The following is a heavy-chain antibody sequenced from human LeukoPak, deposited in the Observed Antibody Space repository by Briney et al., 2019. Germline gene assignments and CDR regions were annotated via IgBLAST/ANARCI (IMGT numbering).Heavy chain of an antibody. J-gene: IGHJ4*02. V-gene: IGHV3-30*02. CDR3: ARESPSIVVVPAAMDY. CDR1: GFTFSSYD. Sequence: GGSLRLSCAASGFTFSSYDMHWVRQAPGKGLEWVAFIRYDGSNRSYADSVKGRFTISRDNSKNTLYLQMNSLRAEDTAVYYCARESPSIVVVPAAMDYWGQGTLVTVSS. D-gene: IGHD2-2*01. CDR2: IRYDGSNR.